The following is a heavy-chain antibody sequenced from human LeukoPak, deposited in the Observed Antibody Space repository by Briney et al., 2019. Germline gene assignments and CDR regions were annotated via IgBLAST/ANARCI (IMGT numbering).Heavy chain of an antibody. Sequence: GGSLRLSCAVSGFTFSSYWMSWVRQAPGKGLEWEANIKQDGSEKYYVDSVKGRFTISRDNAKISLYLQMNSLRAEDTAVYYCARDVDSSRGLINYWGQGTLVTVSS. J-gene: IGHJ4*02. CDR2: IKQDGSEK. D-gene: IGHD6-6*01. CDR1: GFTFSSYW. V-gene: IGHV3-7*01. CDR3: ARDVDSSRGLINY.